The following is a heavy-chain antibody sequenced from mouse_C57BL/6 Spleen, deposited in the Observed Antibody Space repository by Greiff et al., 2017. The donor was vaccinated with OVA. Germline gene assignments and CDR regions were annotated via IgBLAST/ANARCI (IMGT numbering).Heavy chain of an antibody. V-gene: IGHV5-9-1*02. J-gene: IGHJ3*01. D-gene: IGHD1-1*01. Sequence: EVMLVESGEGLVKPGGSLKLSCAASGFTFSSYAMSWVRQTPEKRLEWVAYISSGGDYIYYADTVKGRFTISRDNARNTLYLQMSSLKSEDTAMYYCTRGGSSYERAWFAYWGQGTLVTVSA. CDR1: GFTFSSYA. CDR2: ISSGGDYI. CDR3: TRGGSSYERAWFAY.